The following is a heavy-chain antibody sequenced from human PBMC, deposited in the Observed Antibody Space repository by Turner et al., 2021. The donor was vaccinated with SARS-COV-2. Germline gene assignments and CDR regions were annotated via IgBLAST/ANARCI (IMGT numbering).Heavy chain of an antibody. CDR3: AGYGSGSNDYGLDV. CDR2: ISYDGSNK. CDR1: GFTFSSYA. J-gene: IGHJ6*02. V-gene: IGHV3-30*04. D-gene: IGHD3-10*01. Sequence: QVQLVESGGGVVQPGRSLGLSCAASGFTFSSYAMHWVRQAPGKGLEWVAVISYDGSNKYYADSVKGRFTISRDNSKNTLYLQMNSLRAEDTAVYYCAGYGSGSNDYGLDVWGQGTTVTVSS.